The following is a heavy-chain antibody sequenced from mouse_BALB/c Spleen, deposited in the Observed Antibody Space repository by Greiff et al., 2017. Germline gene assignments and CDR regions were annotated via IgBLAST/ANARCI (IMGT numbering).Heavy chain of an antibody. J-gene: IGHJ4*01. CDR3: ARDRDRPLGMDY. CDR2: ISSGGSYT. Sequence: EVQVVESGGGLVKPGGSLKLSCAASGFTFSSYAMSWVRQSPEKRLEWVAEISSGGSYTYYPDTVTGRFTISRDNAKNTLYLEMSSLRSEDTAMYYCARDRDRPLGMDYWGQGTSVTVSS. D-gene: IGHD2-14*01. V-gene: IGHV5-9-4*01. CDR1: GFTFSSYA.